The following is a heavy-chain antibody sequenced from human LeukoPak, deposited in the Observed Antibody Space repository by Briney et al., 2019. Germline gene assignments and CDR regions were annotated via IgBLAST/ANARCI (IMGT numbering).Heavy chain of an antibody. CDR3: AKDRQYSSSWLSWFDP. CDR1: GFTFSSYA. D-gene: IGHD6-13*01. V-gene: IGHV3-23*01. J-gene: IGHJ5*02. Sequence: GGSLRLSCAASGFTFSSYAMSWVRQAPGKRLEWVPAISGSGGSTYYADSVKGRFTISRDNSKNTLYLQMNSLRAEDTAVYYCAKDRQYSSSWLSWFDPWGQGTLVTVSS. CDR2: ISGSGGST.